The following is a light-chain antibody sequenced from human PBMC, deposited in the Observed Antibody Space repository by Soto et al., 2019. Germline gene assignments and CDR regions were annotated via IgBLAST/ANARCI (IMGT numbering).Light chain of an antibody. J-gene: IGKJ4*02. CDR3: QQYYSYPAT. CDR2: AAS. V-gene: IGKV1-8*01. Sequence: AIRMTQSPSSLSASTGARATTTGRASQGISSYLAWYQQKPGKAPKLLIYAASTLQSGVPSRLSGSGSGTDFTLTISCLQSEDFATYYCQQYYSYPATFGRGTKVDIK. CDR1: QGISSY.